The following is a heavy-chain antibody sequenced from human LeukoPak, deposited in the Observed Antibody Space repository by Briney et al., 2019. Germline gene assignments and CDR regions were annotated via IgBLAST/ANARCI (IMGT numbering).Heavy chain of an antibody. Sequence: ASVKVSCKASGYTFTSYYMHWVRQAPGQGLEWMGIINPSGGSTSYAQKFQGRVTMTRDASISTAYMELSSLRSEDTAVYYCAREYDYYGSGSSERIFDYWGQGTLVTVSS. CDR2: INPSGGST. J-gene: IGHJ4*02. CDR1: GYTFTSYY. V-gene: IGHV1-46*01. D-gene: IGHD3-10*01. CDR3: AREYDYYGSGSSERIFDY.